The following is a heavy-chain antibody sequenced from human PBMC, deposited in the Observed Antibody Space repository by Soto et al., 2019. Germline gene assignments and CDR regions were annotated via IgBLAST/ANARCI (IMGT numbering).Heavy chain of an antibody. Sequence: PGGSLRLSCAASGFTFSNYGMGWVRQAPGKGLEWVSGISGNGLNAHYADSVQGRFTISRDNSKSTVDLQMNSLRVEDTAVYYCAKRQDYGDYVVDYWGQGSLVTVSS. CDR3: AKRQDYGDYVVDY. CDR1: GFTFSNYG. V-gene: IGHV3-23*01. D-gene: IGHD4-17*01. J-gene: IGHJ4*02. CDR2: ISGNGLNA.